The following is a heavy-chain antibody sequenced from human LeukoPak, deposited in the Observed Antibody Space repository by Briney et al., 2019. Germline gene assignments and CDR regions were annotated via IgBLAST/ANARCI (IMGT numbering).Heavy chain of an antibody. Sequence: PGGSLRLSCAASGFTFSSYWMSWVRQAPGKGLEWVANIKQDGSEKYYVDSVKGRFTISRDNAKNSLYLQMNSLRAEDTAVYYCAGASRERYCSGGSCYSHYYYYYYMDVWGKGTTVTVSS. CDR3: AGASRERYCSGGSCYSHYYYYYYMDV. J-gene: IGHJ6*03. CDR1: GFTFSSYW. V-gene: IGHV3-7*01. CDR2: IKQDGSEK. D-gene: IGHD2-15*01.